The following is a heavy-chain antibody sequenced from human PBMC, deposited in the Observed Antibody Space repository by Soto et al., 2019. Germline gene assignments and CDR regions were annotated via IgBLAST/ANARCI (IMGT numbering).Heavy chain of an antibody. V-gene: IGHV4-31*03. CDR3: PRIEMASLT. D-gene: IGHD3-16*01. J-gene: IGHJ4*02. CDR1: GASIRGGGYY. CDR2: IYYTGST. Sequence: SETLSLTCSVSGASIRGGGYYWSWLRQSPGKGLEWIGRIYYTGSTFYSPSLKSRLTISLDTSKNQFSLDLRSVTAADTAVYYCPRIEMASLTWGRGTLVTVSS.